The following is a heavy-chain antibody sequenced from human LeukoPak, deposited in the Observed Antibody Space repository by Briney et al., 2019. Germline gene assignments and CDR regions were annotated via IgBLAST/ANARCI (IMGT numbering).Heavy chain of an antibody. CDR3: VRDMGYYDKV. CDR1: GFTFSTSW. Sequence: GGSLRLSCATSGFTFSTSWMHWVRQAPGKGLVWVSRINTDGNNRDYADSVKGRFTISRDNAKNTLYLQMNSLRAEDTAAYYCVRDMGYYDKVWGQGTLVTVSS. V-gene: IGHV3-74*01. D-gene: IGHD3-22*01. CDR2: INTDGNNR. J-gene: IGHJ4*02.